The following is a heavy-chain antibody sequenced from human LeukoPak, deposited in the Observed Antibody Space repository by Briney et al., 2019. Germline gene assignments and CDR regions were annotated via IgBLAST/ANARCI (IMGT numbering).Heavy chain of an antibody. V-gene: IGHV4-59*12. CDR1: GGSISSYY. D-gene: IGHD3-22*01. CDR3: ARGPNYYDSSGYYYFDY. CDR2: TYYSGST. Sequence: PSETLSLTCTVSGGSISSYYWSWIRQPPGKGLEWIGYTYYSGSTNYNPSLKSRVTISVDTSKNQFSLKLSSVTAADTAVYYCARGPNYYDSSGYYYFDYWGQGTLVTVSS. J-gene: IGHJ4*02.